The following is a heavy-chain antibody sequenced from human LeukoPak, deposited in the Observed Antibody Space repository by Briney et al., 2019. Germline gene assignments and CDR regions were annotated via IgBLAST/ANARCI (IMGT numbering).Heavy chain of an antibody. J-gene: IGHJ2*01. D-gene: IGHD3-22*01. Sequence: PGGSLRLSCAASWFTVSSNYMSWVRQAPGKGLEWVSVIYSGGSTYYADSVKGRFTISRHNSKNTLYLQLNSLRAEDTAVYYCARSPAMITSWYFDLWGRGTLVTVSS. V-gene: IGHV3-53*04. CDR2: IYSGGST. CDR1: WFTVSSNY. CDR3: ARSPAMITSWYFDL.